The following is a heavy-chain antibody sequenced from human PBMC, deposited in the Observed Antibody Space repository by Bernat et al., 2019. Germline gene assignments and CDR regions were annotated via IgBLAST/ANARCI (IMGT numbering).Heavy chain of an antibody. Sequence: QVQLVESGGGVVQPGRSLRLSCAASGFTFSSYAMHWVRQAPGKGLEWVAVISYDGSNKYYADSVKGRFTISRDNSKNTLYLQMNSLRAEDTAVYYCARDRGRFPPPRGPPTDDWGQGTLVTFSS. CDR2: ISYDGSNK. D-gene: IGHD3-3*01. V-gene: IGHV3-30-3*01. J-gene: IGHJ4*02. CDR3: ARDRGRFPPPRGPPTDD. CDR1: GFTFSSYA.